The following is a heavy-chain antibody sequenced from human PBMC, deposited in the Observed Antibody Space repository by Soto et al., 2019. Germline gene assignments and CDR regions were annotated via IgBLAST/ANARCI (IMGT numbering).Heavy chain of an antibody. CDR2: IGTSGSGT. J-gene: IGHJ6*02. D-gene: IGHD3-3*01. CDR1: GFAFSNYA. V-gene: IGHV3-23*01. Sequence: GGSLRLSCAASGFAFSNYAMNWVRQAPGKGLEWVSVIGTSGSGTYYADSVKGRFTISRDNSKNTLYLQMNSLRAEDTAVYYCARDRYSYYDFWSGSLPYYYYGMDVWGQGTTVTVSS. CDR3: ARDRYSYYDFWSGSLPYYYYGMDV.